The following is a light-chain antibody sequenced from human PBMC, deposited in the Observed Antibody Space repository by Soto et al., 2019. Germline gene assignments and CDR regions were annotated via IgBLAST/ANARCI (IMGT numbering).Light chain of an antibody. V-gene: IGLV2-14*01. Sequence: QSALTQPASVSGSPGQSITISCTGTSSDVGAFHFVTWYQQHPGKAPKLIICNVSERPSGVSTRFSGSKSGNTASLTIAGLQAEDEAAYYCNSYTTKRTYVFGSGTKLTVL. CDR2: NVS. CDR3: NSYTTKRTYV. CDR1: SSDVGAFHF. J-gene: IGLJ6*01.